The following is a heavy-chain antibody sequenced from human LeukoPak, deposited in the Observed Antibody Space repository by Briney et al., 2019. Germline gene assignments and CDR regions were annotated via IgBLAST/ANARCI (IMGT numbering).Heavy chain of an antibody. Sequence: PSETLSLTCTVSGYSISSGYYWGWIRQPPGKGLEWIGSIYHSGSTYYNPSLKSRVTISVDTSKNQFSLKLSSVTAADTAVYYCARESGPYYYDSSGYNFDYWGQGTLVTVSS. CDR2: IYHSGST. J-gene: IGHJ4*02. D-gene: IGHD3-22*01. CDR1: GYSISSGYY. CDR3: ARESGPYYYDSSGYNFDY. V-gene: IGHV4-38-2*02.